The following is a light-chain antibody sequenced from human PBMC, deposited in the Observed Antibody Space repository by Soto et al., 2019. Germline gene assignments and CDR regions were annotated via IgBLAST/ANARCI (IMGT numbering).Light chain of an antibody. CDR2: AAS. V-gene: IGKV3-15*01. Sequence: ILMTQSPVTLSVSPGDSATLSCRASQSIGSNLAWYQQKPGQAPRLIIYAASTRVTGLPGRFSGRGSGTEFPLTIRRLQSEDFAIYYCQHYTNWPPITFGQGTRLEIK. J-gene: IGKJ5*01. CDR1: QSIGSN. CDR3: QHYTNWPPIT.